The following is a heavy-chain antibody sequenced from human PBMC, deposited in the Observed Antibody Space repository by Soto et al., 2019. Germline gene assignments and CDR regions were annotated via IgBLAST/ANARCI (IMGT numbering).Heavy chain of an antibody. J-gene: IGHJ4*02. CDR3: VKAVFSGYYYVPFDY. V-gene: IGHV3-7*01. CDR1: GFTFSSYW. D-gene: IGHD3-22*01. Sequence: GGSLRLSCAASGFTFSSYWMSWVRQAPGKGLEWVANIKQDGSEKYYVDSVKGRFTISRDNAKNSLYLQMNSLRAEDTAVYYCVKAVFSGYYYVPFDYWGQGTLVTVSS. CDR2: IKQDGSEK.